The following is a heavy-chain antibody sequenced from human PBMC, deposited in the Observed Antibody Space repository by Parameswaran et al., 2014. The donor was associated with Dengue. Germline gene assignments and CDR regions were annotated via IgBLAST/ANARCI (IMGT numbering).Heavy chain of an antibody. J-gene: IGHJ5*02. V-gene: IGHV3-9*01. D-gene: IGHD3-10*01. Sequence: WIRQPPGKGLEWVSGISWSSGSIGYADSVKGRFTISRDNAKNFLFLQMNSLRAEDTALYYCAKGGELYGSGTHWLDQRYNWLDPWGQGTLVTVSS. CDR2: ISWSSGSI. CDR3: AKGGELYGSGTHWLDQRYNWLDP.